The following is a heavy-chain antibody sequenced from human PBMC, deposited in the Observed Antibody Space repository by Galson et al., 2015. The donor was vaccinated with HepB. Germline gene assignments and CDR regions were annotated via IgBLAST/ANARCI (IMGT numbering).Heavy chain of an antibody. D-gene: IGHD2-15*01. CDR2: IYHSGST. CDR1: GGSIGSSNW. J-gene: IGHJ2*01. V-gene: IGHV4-4*02. CDR3: ASNLVVVVAATAPYWYFEL. Sequence: ETLSLTCAVSGGSIGSSNWWSWVRQPPGKGLEWIGEIYHSGSTNYNPSLKSRVTISVDKSKNQFSLKLSSVTAADTAVYYCASNLVVVVAATAPYWYFELWGRGTLVTVSS.